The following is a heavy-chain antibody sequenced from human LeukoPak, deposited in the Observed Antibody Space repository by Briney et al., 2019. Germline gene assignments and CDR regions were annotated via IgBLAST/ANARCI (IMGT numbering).Heavy chain of an antibody. D-gene: IGHD3-3*01. Sequence: GGSLRLSCAASGFNVSTNYMSWDRQAPGRGLEWVSTIYSGERTDYADSVKDRLTISGDNTMNTLYLQMSSLRVEDRAVYYCARALRKQCFWSWGQGTLVSVSS. CDR1: GFNVSTNY. V-gene: IGHV3-66*01. J-gene: IGHJ4*02. CDR2: IYSGERT. CDR3: ARALRKQCFWS.